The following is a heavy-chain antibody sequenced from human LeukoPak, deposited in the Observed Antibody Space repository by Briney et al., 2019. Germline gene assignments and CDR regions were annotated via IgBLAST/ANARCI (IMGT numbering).Heavy chain of an antibody. D-gene: IGHD2-2*01. CDR1: GYSISTGRY. V-gene: IGHV4-38-2*01. CDR2: IYQSGST. CDR3: ARSLSTAGIDY. J-gene: IGHJ4*02. Sequence: SETLSLTCAVSGYSISTGRYWGWIRQPPGKGLEWIGSIYQSGSTYYNPSLKSRVTISVDTSKNQFALNLRSVTAADTAVYYCARSLSTAGIDYWGQGTLVTVSS.